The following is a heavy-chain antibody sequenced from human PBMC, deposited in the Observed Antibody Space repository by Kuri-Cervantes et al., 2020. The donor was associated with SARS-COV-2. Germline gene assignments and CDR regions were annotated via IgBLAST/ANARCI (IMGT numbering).Heavy chain of an antibody. CDR1: GFTFSSYA. D-gene: IGHD1-26*01. V-gene: IGHV3-23*01. CDR3: ARDSGSQLDY. CDR2: ISGSGGST. Sequence: ETLSLTCAASGFTFSSYAMSWVRQAPGKGLEWVSAISGSGGSTYYADSVKGRFTISRDNSKNTLYLQMNSLRAEDTAVYYCARDSGSQLDYWGQGTLVTVSS. J-gene: IGHJ4*02.